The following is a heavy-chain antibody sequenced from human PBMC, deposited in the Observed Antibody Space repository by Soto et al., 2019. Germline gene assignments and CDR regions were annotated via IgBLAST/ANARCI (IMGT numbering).Heavy chain of an antibody. D-gene: IGHD2-21*02. Sequence: QLQLQESGSGLVKPSQTLSLTCAVSGGSISSGGYSWSWIRQPPGKGLEWIGYIYHSGSTYYNPSLKSRVTISVDRSTNQFSLKLSSVTAADTAVYYCARVAYCGGDCYRGFDPWGQGTLVTVSS. CDR3: ARVAYCGGDCYRGFDP. CDR2: IYHSGST. CDR1: GGSISSGGYS. V-gene: IGHV4-30-2*01. J-gene: IGHJ5*02.